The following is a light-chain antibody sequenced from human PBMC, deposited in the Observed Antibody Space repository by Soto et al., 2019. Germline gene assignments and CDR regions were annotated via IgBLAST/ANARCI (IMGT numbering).Light chain of an antibody. Sequence: EIVLTQSPATLSLSPGERATLSCRTSQSVSKNFVWYQQKPGRAPRLLIYDASSRATGIPARFIGSGSGTDFTLTISSLEPEDFAIYYCQQRSNWPITFGQGTRLEIK. CDR1: QSVSKN. CDR2: DAS. V-gene: IGKV3-11*01. J-gene: IGKJ5*01. CDR3: QQRSNWPIT.